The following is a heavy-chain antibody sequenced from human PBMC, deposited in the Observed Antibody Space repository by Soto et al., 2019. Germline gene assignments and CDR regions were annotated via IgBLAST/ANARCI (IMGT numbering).Heavy chain of an antibody. CDR3: ARGGARWGDSLQWFDP. CDR1: GDSIIGTHW. Sequence: PSETLSLTCAVSGDSIIGTHWWSWVRRPPGKGLEFIGDTHNSGGTNYNPSLKSRVTMSLDMSQNQFSLILNYVTAADTAVYYCARGGARWGDSLQWFDPWGQGTLVTVSS. J-gene: IGHJ5*02. CDR2: THNSGGT. D-gene: IGHD2-21*02. V-gene: IGHV4-4*02.